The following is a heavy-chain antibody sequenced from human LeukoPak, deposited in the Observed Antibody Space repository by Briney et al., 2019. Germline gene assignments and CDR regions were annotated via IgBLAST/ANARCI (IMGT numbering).Heavy chain of an antibody. J-gene: IGHJ4*02. CDR2: ISSSGSTI. CDR1: GFTFSSYE. D-gene: IGHD4-17*01. Sequence: PGGSLRLSCAASGFTFSSYEMNWVRQAPGKGLEWVSYISSSGSTIYYADSVKGRFTISRDNAKNSLYLQMNSLRAEDTAVYYCARDLFSDYGAYFDYWGQGTLVTVSS. CDR3: ARDLFSDYGAYFDY. V-gene: IGHV3-48*03.